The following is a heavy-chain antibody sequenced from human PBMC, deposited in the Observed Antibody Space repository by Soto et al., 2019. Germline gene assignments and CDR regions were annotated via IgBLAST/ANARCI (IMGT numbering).Heavy chain of an antibody. CDR1: GFSFSSYA. Sequence: EGQLLESGGGLVQPGGSLRLSCAASGFSFSSYAMSWVRQVPGKGLEWVSGISSSGGRTFYADSVKGWFTISRDNSENKLYLQMNSLRGEDTALYYCSKGQSTHSVWGQGTTVTVSS. CDR3: SKGQSTHSV. V-gene: IGHV3-23*01. CDR2: ISSSGGRT. D-gene: IGHD4-4*01. J-gene: IGHJ6*02.